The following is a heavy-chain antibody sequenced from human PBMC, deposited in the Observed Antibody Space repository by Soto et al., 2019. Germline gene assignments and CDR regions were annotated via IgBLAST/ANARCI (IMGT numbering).Heavy chain of an antibody. J-gene: IGHJ4*02. CDR2: MNPNSGNT. Sequence: QVQLVQSGAEVKKPGASVKVSCKASGYTFTSYDINWVRQATGQGLEWKGWMNPNSGNTGYAQKFQGRVTLTRNTSISTAYMELSSLRSEVTAVYYCARGRYCCGGSCYPDYWGQGTLVTVSS. D-gene: IGHD2-15*01. V-gene: IGHV1-8*01. CDR1: GYTFTSYD. CDR3: ARGRYCCGGSCYPDY.